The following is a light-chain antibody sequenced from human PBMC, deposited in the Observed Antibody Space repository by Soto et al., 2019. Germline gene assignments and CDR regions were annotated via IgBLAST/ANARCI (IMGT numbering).Light chain of an antibody. J-gene: IGKJ3*01. CDR2: DAS. V-gene: IGKV3-11*01. CDR1: QSVSSY. CDR3: QQRINWPFT. Sequence: EIVLTQSPATLSLSPGERATLSCRASQSVSSYLAWYQQKPGQAPRLLIYDASNRATGIPAKFSGSGSGTDFTLTISGLEPEDLAVYYCQQRINWPFTFGPGTKVDLK.